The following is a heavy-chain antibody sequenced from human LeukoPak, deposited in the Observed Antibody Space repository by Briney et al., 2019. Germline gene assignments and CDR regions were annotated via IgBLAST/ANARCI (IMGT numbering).Heavy chain of an antibody. CDR3: ARRTGTYYYDSSGYSPWRYYFDY. Sequence: SETLSLTCTVSGGSISSGSYYWSWIRQPAGKGLEWIGRIYTSGSTNYNPSLKSRVTISVDTSKNQFSLKLSSVTAADTAVFYCARRTGTYYYDSSGYSPWRYYFDYWGQGTLVTVSS. CDR1: GGSISSGSYY. CDR2: IYTSGST. V-gene: IGHV4-61*02. D-gene: IGHD3-22*01. J-gene: IGHJ4*02.